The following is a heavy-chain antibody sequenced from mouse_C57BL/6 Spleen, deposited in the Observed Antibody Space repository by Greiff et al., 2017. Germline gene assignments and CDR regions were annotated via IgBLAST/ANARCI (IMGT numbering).Heavy chain of an antibody. CDR2: IYPRSGNT. D-gene: IGHD2-3*01. V-gene: IGHV1-81*01. CDR1: GYTFTSYG. CDR3: ARRPDGYYASPY. Sequence: QVHVKQSGAELARPGASVKLSCKASGYTFTSYGISWVKQRTGQGLEWIGEIYPRSGNTYYNEKFKGKATLTADKSSSTAYMELRSLTSEDSAVYFCARRPDGYYASPYWGQGTLVTVSA. J-gene: IGHJ3*01.